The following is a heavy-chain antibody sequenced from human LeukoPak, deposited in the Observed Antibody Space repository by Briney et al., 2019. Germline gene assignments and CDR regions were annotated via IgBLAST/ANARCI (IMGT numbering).Heavy chain of an antibody. J-gene: IGHJ4*02. D-gene: IGHD7-27*01. CDR1: GGTFNIYA. Sequence: GASVTVSCKASGGTFNIYAISWVRQAPGQGLEWMGGIIPIFGTANYAQKFQGRVTITTDVSTSTAYMELSSLRSEDTAVYYCARRTLKTGGQYDYWGQGTLVAVSS. CDR2: IIPIFGTA. V-gene: IGHV1-69*05. CDR3: ARRTLKTGGQYDY.